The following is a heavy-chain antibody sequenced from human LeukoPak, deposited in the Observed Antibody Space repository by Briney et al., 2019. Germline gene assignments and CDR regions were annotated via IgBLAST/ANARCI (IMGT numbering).Heavy chain of an antibody. CDR2: IYYSGST. D-gene: IGHD5-24*01. CDR3: ARHDGYFNYDAFDI. V-gene: IGHV4-59*01. CDR1: GGSISSYY. J-gene: IGHJ3*02. Sequence: NPSETLSLTCTVSGGSISSYYWSWIRQPAGKGLEWIGYIYYSGSTNYNPSLKSRVTISVDTSKNQFSLKLSSVTAADTAVYYCARHDGYFNYDAFDIWGQGTMVTVSS.